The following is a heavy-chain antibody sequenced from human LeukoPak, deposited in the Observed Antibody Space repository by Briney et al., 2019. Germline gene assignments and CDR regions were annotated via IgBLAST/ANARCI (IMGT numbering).Heavy chain of an antibody. CDR2: INHSGST. CDR3: ARAQSIAAAGTGNWFDP. D-gene: IGHD6-13*01. Sequence: PSETLSLTCAVYGGSFSGYYWSCIRHPPGKGLEWIGEINHSGSTNYNPSLKSRVTISVDTSKNQFSLKLSSVTAADTALYYCARAQSIAAAGTGNWFDPWGQGTLVTVSS. V-gene: IGHV4-34*01. CDR1: GGSFSGYY. J-gene: IGHJ5*02.